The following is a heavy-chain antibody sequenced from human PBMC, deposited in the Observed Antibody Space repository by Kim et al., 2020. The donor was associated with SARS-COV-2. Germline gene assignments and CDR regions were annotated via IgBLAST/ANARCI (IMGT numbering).Heavy chain of an antibody. CDR1: GFTFNSYG. CDR2: IWYDGSNK. D-gene: IGHD3-10*01. V-gene: IGHV3-33*06. CDR3: AKEQFRSSYYYYGMDV. Sequence: GGSLRLSCAASGFTFNSYGMHWVRQAPGKGLEWVAVIWYDGSNKYYADSVKGRFTISRDNSKNTLYLQMNSLRAEDTAVYYCAKEQFRSSYYYYGMDVWGQGTTVTVSS. J-gene: IGHJ6*02.